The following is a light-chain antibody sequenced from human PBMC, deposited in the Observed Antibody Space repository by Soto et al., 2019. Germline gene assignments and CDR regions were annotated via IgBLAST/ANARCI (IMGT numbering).Light chain of an antibody. J-gene: IGKJ4*01. CDR2: WAS. CDR3: LQHNTTPLT. CDR1: QSLLYIFNNNNY. Sequence: DIVVTQSPDSLAVSLGERATINCKSSQSLLYIFNNNNYLAWYQQKPGQPPRLLIYWASTRESGVPDRFSGSVSGTHFTITLISQHAEDWPVYYSLQHNTTPLTFGGGTKVDIQ. V-gene: IGKV4-1*01.